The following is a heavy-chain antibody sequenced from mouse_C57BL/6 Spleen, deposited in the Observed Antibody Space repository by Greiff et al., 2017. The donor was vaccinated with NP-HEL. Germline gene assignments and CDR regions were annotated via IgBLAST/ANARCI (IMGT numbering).Heavy chain of an antibody. J-gene: IGHJ4*01. CDR3: TTNYYGPYAMDY. Sequence: EVQLQQSGAELVRPGASVKLSCTASGFNIKDDYMHWVKQRPEQGLEWIGWIDPENGDTEYASKFQGKATITVDTSSNTAYLQLSSLTSEDTAVYYCTTNYYGPYAMDYWGQGTSVTVSS. D-gene: IGHD1-1*01. V-gene: IGHV14-4*01. CDR2: IDPENGDT. CDR1: GFNIKDDY.